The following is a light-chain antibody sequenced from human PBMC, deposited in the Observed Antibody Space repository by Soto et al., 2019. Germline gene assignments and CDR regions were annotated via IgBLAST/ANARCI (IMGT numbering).Light chain of an antibody. CDR2: GAS. CDR1: QSVSSSY. Sequence: EIVLTQSPGTLSLSPGERATLSCRASQSVSSSYLAWYQQKPGQAPRPLIYGASSRAIGIPDRFSGSGSGTDFTLTISRLEPEDGAVYYCQQYGSSPWTFGQGTKGDIK. CDR3: QQYGSSPWT. V-gene: IGKV3-20*01. J-gene: IGKJ1*01.